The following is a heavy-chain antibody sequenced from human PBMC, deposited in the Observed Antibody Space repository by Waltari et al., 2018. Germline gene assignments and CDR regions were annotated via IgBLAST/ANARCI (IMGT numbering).Heavy chain of an antibody. CDR2: IDGDKNT. CDR1: GFPVSNNY. V-gene: IGHV3-53*01. Sequence: QLVESGGGLIQPGGSLRLSCPASGFPVSNNYMNWVRQAQGKGLEWVLLIDGDKNTDDADSVKGRFTISRDNSKNTLYLQMNSLRTEDTAIYYCASFSEPPWGQGTLVTVSS. J-gene: IGHJ5*02. CDR3: ASFSEPP. D-gene: IGHD1-26*01.